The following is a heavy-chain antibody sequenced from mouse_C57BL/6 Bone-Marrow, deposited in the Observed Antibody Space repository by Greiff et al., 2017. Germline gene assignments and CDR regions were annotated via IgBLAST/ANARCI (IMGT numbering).Heavy chain of an antibody. CDR3: AREHRQLRLQGWFAY. D-gene: IGHD3-2*02. CDR1: GYTFTSYW. Sequence: VQLQQPGAELVKPGASVKLSCKASGYTFTSYWMHWVKQRPGQGLEWIGMIHPNSGSTNYNEKFKSKATLTVDKSSSTAYMQLSSLTSEDSAVYCCAREHRQLRLQGWFAYWGQGTLVTVSA. V-gene: IGHV1-64*01. J-gene: IGHJ3*01. CDR2: IHPNSGST.